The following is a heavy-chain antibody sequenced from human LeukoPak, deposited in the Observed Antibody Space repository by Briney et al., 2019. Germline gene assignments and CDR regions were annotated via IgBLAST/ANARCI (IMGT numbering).Heavy chain of an antibody. CDR1: GFTLSSYN. CDR3: ARETGDQAFDI. D-gene: IGHD7-27*01. V-gene: IGHV3-21*01. CDR2: IDESSSSI. J-gene: IGHJ3*02. Sequence: GGSLRLSCAASGFTLSSYNMNWVRQAPGKGLEWVSSIDESSSSIFYSDSVKGRFTISRDNARNSLYLQMSSLRAEDTAVYYCARETGDQAFDIWGQGTMVTVSS.